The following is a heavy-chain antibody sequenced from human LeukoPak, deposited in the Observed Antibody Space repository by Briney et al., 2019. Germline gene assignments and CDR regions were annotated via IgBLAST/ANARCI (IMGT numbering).Heavy chain of an antibody. D-gene: IGHD3-10*01. V-gene: IGHV3-64*01. J-gene: IGHJ4*02. CDR1: GFTFSASV. CDR2: ISSNGGST. Sequence: GGSLRLSCAASGFTFSASVMHWVRQAPGKGLEYVSVISSNGGSTSYANSVKGRFTISRDNSKNTLYLQMGSLRAEDMAVYYCARDLSGGGLDYWGQGTLVTVPS. CDR3: ARDLSGGGLDY.